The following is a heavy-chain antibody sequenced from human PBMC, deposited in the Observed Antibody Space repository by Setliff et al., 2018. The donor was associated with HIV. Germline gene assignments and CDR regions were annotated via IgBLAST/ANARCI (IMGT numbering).Heavy chain of an antibody. V-gene: IGHV1-18*01. CDR1: GYTFSDYG. Sequence: ASVKVSCKASGYTFSDYGISWVRQAPGQGLEWMGWISAHNGRINYAQKLQGRVTMTTDTSTSTAYMELRSLRSDDTAVYYCARVIDYGVLYWSYYVDVWGKGTTVTVSS. CDR2: ISAHNGRI. D-gene: IGHD4-17*01. J-gene: IGHJ6*03. CDR3: ARVIDYGVLYWSYYVDV.